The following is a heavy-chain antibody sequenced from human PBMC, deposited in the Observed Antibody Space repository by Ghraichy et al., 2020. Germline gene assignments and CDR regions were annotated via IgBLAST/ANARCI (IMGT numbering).Heavy chain of an antibody. Sequence: GSLSLTCAVYGGSFSGYYWSWIRQSPGKGLEWIGEINHSGSTNYNPSLKSRVTISVDTSKNQFSLKLTSVTAADTAVYYCARGVSRSARASGEFYYYGVDVWGRGTTVTVSS. D-gene: IGHD1-26*01. CDR2: INHSGST. CDR3: ARGVSRSARASGEFYYYGVDV. V-gene: IGHV4-34*01. CDR1: GGSFSGYY. J-gene: IGHJ6*02.